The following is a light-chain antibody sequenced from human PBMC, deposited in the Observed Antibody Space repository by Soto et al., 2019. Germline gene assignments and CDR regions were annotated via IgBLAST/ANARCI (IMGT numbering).Light chain of an antibody. CDR3: SSYTSSSTLV. CDR1: SSDVGSYNR. CDR2: EVG. V-gene: IGLV2-18*02. Sequence: QSALTQPPSVSGSPGQSVTISCSGTSSDVGSYNRVSWYQQPPGTAPKLMIYEVGNRPSGVPDRFSGSKSGNTASLTISGLRAEDEADYYCSSYTSSSTLVFGGGTKLTVL. J-gene: IGLJ2*01.